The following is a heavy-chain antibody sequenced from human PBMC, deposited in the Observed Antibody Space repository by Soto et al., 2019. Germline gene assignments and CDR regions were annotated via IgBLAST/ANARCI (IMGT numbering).Heavy chain of an antibody. CDR1: GFTFSSYG. Sequence: QVQLLESGGGVVQPGRSLRLSCAASGFTFSSYGMHWVRQSPDKGLEWVAVISHDGSTTYYAESVKGRFTISRDNCKNTLSLQMNSLRVGDTAVYYCAKPFQMSGYHYDISYFVLWGRGTLVTVSS. D-gene: IGHD3-22*01. J-gene: IGHJ2*01. CDR3: AKPFQMSGYHYDISYFVL. V-gene: IGHV3-30*18. CDR2: ISHDGSTT.